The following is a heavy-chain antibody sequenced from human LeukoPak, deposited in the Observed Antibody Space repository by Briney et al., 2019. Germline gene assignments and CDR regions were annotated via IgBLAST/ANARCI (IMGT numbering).Heavy chain of an antibody. CDR3: ARDTDIVATVTFFDY. J-gene: IGHJ4*02. Sequence: PGGSLRLSCAASGFTFSSYWMSWVRQAPGKGLEWVANIKQDGSEKYYADSVKGRFTISRDNAKNSLYLQMNSLRAEDTAVYYCARDTDIVATVTFFDYWGQGTLVTVSS. CDR2: IKQDGSEK. CDR1: GFTFSSYW. V-gene: IGHV3-7*01. D-gene: IGHD5-12*01.